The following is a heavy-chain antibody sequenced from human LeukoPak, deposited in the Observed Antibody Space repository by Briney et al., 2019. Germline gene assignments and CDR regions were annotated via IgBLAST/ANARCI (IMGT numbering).Heavy chain of an antibody. CDR1: GFTFSGFW. CDR3: ARDRNSRGSYWYFDL. D-gene: IGHD3-22*01. J-gene: IGHJ2*01. V-gene: IGHV3-7*03. Sequence: PGGSLRLSCAVSGFTFSGFWMSWSRQAPGKGLEWVASINSDGSEGYYADSVKGRFTISRDNSKNTLYLQTNSLRAEDTAVYYCARDRNSRGSYWYFDLWGRGTLVTVSS. CDR2: INSDGSEG.